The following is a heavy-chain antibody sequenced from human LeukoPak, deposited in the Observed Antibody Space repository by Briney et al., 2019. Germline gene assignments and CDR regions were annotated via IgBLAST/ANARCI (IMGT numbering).Heavy chain of an antibody. V-gene: IGHV3-7*05. CDR2: IKKDGSEK. CDR3: ARDPAYGALDY. D-gene: IGHD4-17*01. Sequence: GGSLRLSCAASGFTFSSYWMSWVRQAPGKGLEWVANIKKDGSEKYYVDSVKGRFIISRDNAKNSLYLQMNSLRAEDTAVYYCARDPAYGALDYWGQGTLVTVSS. CDR1: GFTFSSYW. J-gene: IGHJ4*02.